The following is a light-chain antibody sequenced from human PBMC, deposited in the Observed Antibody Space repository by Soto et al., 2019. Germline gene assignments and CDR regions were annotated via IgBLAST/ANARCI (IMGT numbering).Light chain of an antibody. CDR2: EVS. J-gene: IGLJ3*02. V-gene: IGLV2-14*01. CDR1: SSDVGGYND. CDR3: SSYTSSRTWV. Sequence: QSVLTQPASVSGSPGQSITISCTGTSSDVGGYNDVSWYQQHPGKAPKVMIYEVSHQPSGVSNRFSGSKSGNTASLTISGLQAEDEADYYCSSYTSSRTWVFGGGTKLTVL.